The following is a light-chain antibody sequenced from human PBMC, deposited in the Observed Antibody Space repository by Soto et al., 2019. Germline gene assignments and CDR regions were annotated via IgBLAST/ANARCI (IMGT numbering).Light chain of an antibody. Sequence: SVLTQPASVSGSPGQSTTISCTGTSSDVGGYNYVSWYQQLPGKAPKLMIYDVNNRPSGVSNRFSGSKSGNTASLTISGLQAEDEADYYCSSYTGSSTFVFGTGTKVTVL. V-gene: IGLV2-14*01. CDR2: DVN. J-gene: IGLJ1*01. CDR3: SSYTGSSTFV. CDR1: SSDVGGYNY.